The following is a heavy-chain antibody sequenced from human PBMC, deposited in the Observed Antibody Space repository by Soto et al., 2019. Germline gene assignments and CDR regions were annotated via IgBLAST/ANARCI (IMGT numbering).Heavy chain of an antibody. V-gene: IGHV3-23*01. J-gene: IGHJ6*02. CDR3: AKDRGTSIDVHRYFHYYGMDV. CDR1: GFTFSSYA. Sequence: EVQLLESGGGLGQPGGSLRLSCAASGFTFSSYAMTWVRPAPGQGLEWVASIRGSGGTTNYADSVTGRFTISRDTSKKTASLQRNSLRAEETAVYYCAKDRGTSIDVHRYFHYYGMDVWGQGATGTVSS. CDR2: IRGSGGTT. D-gene: IGHD2-2*01.